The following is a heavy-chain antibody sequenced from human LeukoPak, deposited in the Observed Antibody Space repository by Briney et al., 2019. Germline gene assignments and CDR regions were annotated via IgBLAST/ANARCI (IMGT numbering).Heavy chain of an antibody. CDR1: GFTWSNYA. V-gene: IGHV3-23*01. D-gene: IGHD3-22*01. CDR2: ISGSTRST. CDR3: AKDMKTYHYDSSGYYDDY. Sequence: SGGSLRLSCVASGFTWSNYAMSWVRQAPGKGLEWVSSISGSTRSTYYADSVKGRFTISRDNSKNTLYLQMSSLRAEDTATYYCAKDMKTYHYDSSGYYDDYWGQGTLVTVSS. J-gene: IGHJ4*02.